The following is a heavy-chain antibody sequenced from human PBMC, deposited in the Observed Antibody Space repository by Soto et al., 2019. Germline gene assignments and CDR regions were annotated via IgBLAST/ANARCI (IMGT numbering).Heavy chain of an antibody. J-gene: IGHJ4*02. CDR1: GFTFSSYA. CDR2: ISTSGGST. CDR3: AKVGHSQPFEVYFYY. D-gene: IGHD6-13*01. V-gene: IGHV3-23*01. Sequence: EVQLLESGGGLVQPGGSLRLSCAASGFTFSSYAMSWVRQAPGKGLEWVSTISTSGGSTYYADSVKGRFTFSRDNSKNPLYLQMSSLRVYDTAVYYCAKVGHSQPFEVYFYYWCQGTLVTVSS.